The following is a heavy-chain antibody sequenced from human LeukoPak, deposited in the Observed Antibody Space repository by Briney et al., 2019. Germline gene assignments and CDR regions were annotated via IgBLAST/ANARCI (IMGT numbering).Heavy chain of an antibody. CDR1: GFTFSSHG. CDR3: ASSVEAAMLIDY. Sequence: GGSLRLSCAASGFTFSSHGMHWVRQAPGKGPEWMAVIWNDGSNKYYADSVKGRFTISRENSKNTLYLHMNSLRAEDTAVYYCASSVEAAMLIDYWGLGTLVTVSS. V-gene: IGHV3-33*01. D-gene: IGHD5-18*01. CDR2: IWNDGSNK. J-gene: IGHJ4*02.